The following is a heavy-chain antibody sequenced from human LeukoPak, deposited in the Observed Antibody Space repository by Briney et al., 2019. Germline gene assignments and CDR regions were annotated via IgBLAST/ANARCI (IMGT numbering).Heavy chain of an antibody. CDR2: ISGGGTTT. J-gene: IGHJ4*02. Sequence: GGSLRLSCAATVFTHRCYWRHWVRQAPGKGPVWVSHISGGGTTTTYADSVKGRFTVSRDNAKNTLYLQMNSLRAEDTAVYFCARDRGFHFDSWGQGTLVAVSS. V-gene: IGHV3-74*01. D-gene: IGHD3-10*01. CDR1: VFTHRCYW. CDR3: ARDRGFHFDS.